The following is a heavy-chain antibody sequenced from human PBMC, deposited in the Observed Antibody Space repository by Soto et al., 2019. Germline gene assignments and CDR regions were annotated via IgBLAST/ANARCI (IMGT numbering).Heavy chain of an antibody. CDR2: IYSGGST. Sequence: GGSLRLSCAASGFTVSSNYMSWVRQAPGKGLEWVSVIYSGGSTYYADSVKGRFTISRDNSKNTLYLQMNSLRAEDTAVYYCSRDYGLKPAYPFDFWAQRTTVTVSS. CDR3: SRDYGLKPAYPFDF. J-gene: IGHJ3*01. CDR1: GFTVSSNY. V-gene: IGHV3-66*01. D-gene: IGHD3-10*01.